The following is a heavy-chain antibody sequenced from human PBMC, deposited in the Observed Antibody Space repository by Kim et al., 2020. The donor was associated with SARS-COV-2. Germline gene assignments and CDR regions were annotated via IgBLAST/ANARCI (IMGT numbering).Heavy chain of an antibody. CDR1: GGTFSSYA. CDR2: IIPIFGTA. CDR3: ARAEITYYDILTGYSAFDY. J-gene: IGHJ4*02. V-gene: IGHV1-69*13. D-gene: IGHD3-9*01. Sequence: SVKVSCKASGGTFSSYAISWVRQAPGQGLEWMGGIIPIFGTANYAQKFQGRVTITADESTSTAYMELSSLRSEDTAVYYCARAEITYYDILTGYSAFDYWGQGTLVTVSS.